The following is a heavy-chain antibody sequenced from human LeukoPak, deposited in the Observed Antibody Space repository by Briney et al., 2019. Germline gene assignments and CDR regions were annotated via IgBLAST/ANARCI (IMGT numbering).Heavy chain of an antibody. Sequence: SVKVSCKASGGTFSSYAISWVRQAPGQGLEWMGRIIPILGIANYAQKFQGRVTITADKSTSTAYMELSSLRSEDSAVYYCARVKYNWNDIFENWFDPWGQGTLVTVSS. J-gene: IGHJ5*02. D-gene: IGHD1-1*01. CDR1: GGTFSSYA. CDR3: ARVKYNWNDIFENWFDP. V-gene: IGHV1-69*04. CDR2: IIPILGIA.